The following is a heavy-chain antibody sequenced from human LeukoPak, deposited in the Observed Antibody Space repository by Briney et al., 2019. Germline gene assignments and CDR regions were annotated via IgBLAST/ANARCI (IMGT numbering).Heavy chain of an antibody. D-gene: IGHD3-22*01. V-gene: IGHV3-74*01. CDR1: GFTFSNYW. CDR2: INRDGSRT. J-gene: IGHJ4*02. CDR3: VRDDDRPDNGLDY. Sequence: GGSLRLSCVASGFTFSNYWMHWVRQDPGKGLVWVSHINRDGSRTTYADSVKGRFTISRDNAKNTLYLQMNSLRAEDTAVYYCVRDDDRPDNGLDYWGQGTLVTVSS.